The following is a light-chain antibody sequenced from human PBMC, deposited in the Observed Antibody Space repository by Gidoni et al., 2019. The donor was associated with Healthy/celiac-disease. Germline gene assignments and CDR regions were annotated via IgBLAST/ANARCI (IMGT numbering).Light chain of an antibody. CDR3: MQGTHCPS. J-gene: IGKJ2*01. CDR2: KVS. Sequence: DVVMTQSPPSLPVTLGQPASISCRSSQSLVYSDGNTYLNLYQQRPGQSTMRLIYKVSNRDSGVPDRFSGRGSGTDFTLKISMVEAEDVGVYFCMQGTHCPSFGQGTQLEIK. V-gene: IGKV2-30*01. CDR1: QSLVYSDGNTY.